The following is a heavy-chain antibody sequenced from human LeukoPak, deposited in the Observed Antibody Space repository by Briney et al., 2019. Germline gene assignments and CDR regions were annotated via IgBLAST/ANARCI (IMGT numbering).Heavy chain of an antibody. CDR3: ATIDAFDY. CDR1: GFTFSSYW. CDR2: IYYSGST. J-gene: IGHJ4*02. V-gene: IGHV4-4*02. Sequence: GSLRLSCAASGFTFSSYWMSWVRQSPGKGLEWIGEIYYSGSTHYNPSLESRVTISVDNSKNQFSLKLSSVTAADTAVYYCATIDAFDYWGQGTLVTVSS.